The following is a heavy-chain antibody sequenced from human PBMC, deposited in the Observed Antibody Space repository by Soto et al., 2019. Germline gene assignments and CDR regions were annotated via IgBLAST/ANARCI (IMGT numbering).Heavy chain of an antibody. CDR1: AFTFSDSA. J-gene: IGHJ3*02. CDR2: IRSKAYNYAT. V-gene: IGHV3-73*01. Sequence: GSLRLSCTASAFTFSDSAMHWVRQAPGKGLEWVGHIRSKAYNYATAYAASVKGRFTISRDDSKNTASLQMNSLKTEDTAVYYCTRQIPLTTWDDALDIWGQGTMVTVSS. D-gene: IGHD3-22*01. CDR3: TRQIPLTTWDDALDI.